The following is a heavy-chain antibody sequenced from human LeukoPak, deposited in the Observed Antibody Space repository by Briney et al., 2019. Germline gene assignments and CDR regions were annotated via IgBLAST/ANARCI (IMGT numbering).Heavy chain of an antibody. CDR2: ISGSGGST. CDR1: GFTFRSYA. J-gene: IGHJ4*02. V-gene: IGHV3-23*01. D-gene: IGHD3-3*01. CDR3: AKAAYDFWSGYLD. Sequence: GASLRLSCAASGFTFRSYAMSWVRQAPGKGLEWVSAISGSGGSTYYADSVKGRFTISRDNTKNTLYLQMNSLRAEDTAVYYCAKAAYDFWSGYLDWGQGTLVTVSS.